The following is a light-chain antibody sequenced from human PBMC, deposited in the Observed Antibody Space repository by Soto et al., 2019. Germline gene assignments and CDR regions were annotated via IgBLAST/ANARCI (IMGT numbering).Light chain of an antibody. CDR1: QAISYF. J-gene: IGKJ1*01. V-gene: IGKV3-11*01. Sequence: EIVVTQSPATLSLSPGERATLSCRASQAISYFLAWYQQRPGQPPRLLIYDTSNRATGIPARFSGSGSGTEFTLNISSLEPEDVAVSYCQQRITWPPTWTFGQGTKVE. CDR3: QQRITWPPTWT. CDR2: DTS.